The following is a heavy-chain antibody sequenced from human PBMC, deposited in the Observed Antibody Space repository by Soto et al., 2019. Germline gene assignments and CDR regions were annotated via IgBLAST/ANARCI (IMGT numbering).Heavy chain of an antibody. CDR1: GYTFTSYG. V-gene: IGHV1-18*01. J-gene: IGHJ6*02. CDR2: IRAYNGNT. D-gene: IGHD2-8*01. Sequence: ASVKVSCKASGYTFTSYGISWVRQAPGQGLEWMGWIRAYNGNTNYAHKFRGRVTMSTDTSTTTAYMELRSLRSDDTAVYYCAKNGQPPYYYYGLDVWGQGTKDTISS. CDR3: AKNGQPPYYYYGLDV.